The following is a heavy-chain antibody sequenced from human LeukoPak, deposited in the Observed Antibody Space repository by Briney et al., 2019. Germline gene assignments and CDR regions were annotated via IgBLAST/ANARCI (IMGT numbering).Heavy chain of an antibody. Sequence: PGGSLRLSCAASGFTFSSSAMSWVRQAPGKGLEWVSYISTSGSTIYYADSVKGRFTISRDNAKNSLYLQMNSLRAEDTAVYYCARDSGNYFDAFDIWGQGTMVTVSS. CDR1: GFTFSSSA. CDR2: ISTSGSTI. CDR3: ARDSGNYFDAFDI. J-gene: IGHJ3*02. V-gene: IGHV3-48*01. D-gene: IGHD1-26*01.